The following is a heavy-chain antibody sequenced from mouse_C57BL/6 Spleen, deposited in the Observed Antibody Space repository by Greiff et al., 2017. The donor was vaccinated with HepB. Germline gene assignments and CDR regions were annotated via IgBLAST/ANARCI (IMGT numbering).Heavy chain of an antibody. CDR2: IHPNSGST. J-gene: IGHJ4*01. V-gene: IGHV1-64*01. Sequence: VQLQQPGAELVKPGASVKLSCKASGYTFTSYWMHWVKQRPGQGLEWIGMIHPNSGSTNYNEKFKSKATLTVDKSSSTAYMQLSSLTSEDSAVYYCARSLITTVASYAMDYWGQGTSVTVSS. CDR3: ARSLITTVASYAMDY. CDR1: GYTFTSYW. D-gene: IGHD1-1*01.